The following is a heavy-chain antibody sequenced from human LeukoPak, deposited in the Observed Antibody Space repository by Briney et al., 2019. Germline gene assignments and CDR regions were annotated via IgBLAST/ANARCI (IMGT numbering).Heavy chain of an antibody. D-gene: IGHD3-9*01. Sequence: GGSLILSCAAAGFTFSTHAMSLVRQAPGKGLEWVAAIGGNGGSTYYADSVKGRFTISRDNSQNTLFLQMNRLRPEAPAVFFHAEDSIRYFDWLSSFDYWGQGTLVTVSS. V-gene: IGHV3-23*01. CDR2: IGGNGGST. J-gene: IGHJ4*02. CDR3: AEDSIRYFDWLSSFDY. CDR1: GFTFSTHA.